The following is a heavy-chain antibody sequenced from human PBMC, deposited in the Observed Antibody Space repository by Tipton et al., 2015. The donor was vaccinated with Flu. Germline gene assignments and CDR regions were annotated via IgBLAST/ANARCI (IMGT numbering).Heavy chain of an antibody. V-gene: IGHV4-39*07. J-gene: IGHJ6*02. CDR1: GDSISTTIYY. CDR3: ARDLWNDRRAYYYYGVDV. D-gene: IGHD1-1*01. CDR2: IYYSGTT. Sequence: LVQSSETLSLTCTVSGDSISTTIYYWGWVRQPPGKGLEWIGSIYYSGTTYYNPSLKSRVTISVDSSKNEFSLTLASLTAADTAVYYCARDLWNDRRAYYYYGVDVWGQGTTVTVSS.